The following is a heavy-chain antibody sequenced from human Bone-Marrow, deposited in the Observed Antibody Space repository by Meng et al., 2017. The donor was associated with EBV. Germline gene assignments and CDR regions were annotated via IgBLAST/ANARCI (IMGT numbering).Heavy chain of an antibody. CDR1: GGSFRSSNW. D-gene: IGHD2-21*01. J-gene: IGHJ4*02. V-gene: IGHV4-4*02. CDR3: ARVPTLWYFDY. Sequence: QVPLPESGAGLLKPSGTLSLTCAVSGGSFRSSNWWSWVRPPPGKGLEWIGEIYHSGSTNYNPSLKSRVTISVDKSKHQFSLKLSSVTAADTAVYYCARVPTLWYFDYWGQGTLVTVSS. CDR2: IYHSGST.